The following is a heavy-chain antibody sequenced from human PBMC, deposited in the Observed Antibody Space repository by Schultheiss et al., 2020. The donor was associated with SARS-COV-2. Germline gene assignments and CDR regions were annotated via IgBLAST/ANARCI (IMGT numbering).Heavy chain of an antibody. CDR1: GGSFSGYY. Sequence: SQTLSLTCAVYGGSFSGYYWSWIRQPPGKGLEWIGEINHSGSTNYNPSLKSRVTISVDTSKNQFSLKLSSVTAADTAVYYCARGQDGYNSDYWGQGTLVTVSS. D-gene: IGHD5-24*01. CDR2: INHSGST. CDR3: ARGQDGYNSDY. J-gene: IGHJ4*02. V-gene: IGHV4-34*01.